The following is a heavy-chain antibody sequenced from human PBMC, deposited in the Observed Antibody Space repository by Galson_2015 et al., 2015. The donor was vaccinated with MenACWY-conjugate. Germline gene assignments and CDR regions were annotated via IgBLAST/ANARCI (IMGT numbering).Heavy chain of an antibody. CDR3: ARDKWGYWLDP. CDR1: GDSVRTGGSYWSSSY. V-gene: IGHV4-61*01. D-gene: IGHD7-27*01. CDR2: VYYTGNT. Sequence: LSLTCTISGDSVRTGGSYWSSSYWSWIRQPPGKGLEWIGYVYYTGNTNYNPSLKSRVTLSVDTSKNQFSLKVKSVTAADTAVYYCARDKWGYWLDPWGQGTRVTVSS. J-gene: IGHJ5*02.